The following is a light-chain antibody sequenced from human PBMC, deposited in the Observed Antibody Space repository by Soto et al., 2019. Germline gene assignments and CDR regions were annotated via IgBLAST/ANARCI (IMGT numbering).Light chain of an antibody. Sequence: DIQMTQSPSTLSASVGDRVTITCRASQSISSWLAWYQQKPGKAPKLLIYDASSLESGVPSEFTGSGSGTKFTLNIMTLQPHDFASYYCPQYKSYSVTFGQGTKVEIK. CDR2: DAS. V-gene: IGKV1-5*01. CDR1: QSISSW. J-gene: IGKJ1*01. CDR3: PQYKSYSVT.